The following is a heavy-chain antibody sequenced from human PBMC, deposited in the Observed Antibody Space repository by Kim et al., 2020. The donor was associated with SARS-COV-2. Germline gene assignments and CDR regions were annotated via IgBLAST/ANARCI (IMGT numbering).Heavy chain of an antibody. V-gene: IGHV3-74*01. J-gene: IGHJ4*02. CDR1: GFIFSHYW. Sequence: GGSLRLSCEGSGFIFSHYWMHWVRQAPGKGLVCVARISNDGSVTDYAESVKGRFTISRDNAKNTLYLQMNSLRAEDTAVYYCAKFGVAWLLYLWGQGTLVTVSS. CDR3: AKFGVAWLLYL. CDR2: ISNDGSVT. D-gene: IGHD3-9*01.